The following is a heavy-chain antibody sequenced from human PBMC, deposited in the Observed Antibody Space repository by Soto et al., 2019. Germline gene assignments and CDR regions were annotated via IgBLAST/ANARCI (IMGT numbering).Heavy chain of an antibody. D-gene: IGHD3-10*01. Sequence: QLQLQESGPGLVKPSETLSLTCTVSGGSIGSSSYYWGWIRQPPGKGLEWIGSIYYSGSTYYNPALKSRVTISVDTSKNQFSLRLSSVTAADTAIYYCASLPDWGSGSNWGQGTLVTVSS. J-gene: IGHJ4*02. CDR1: GGSIGSSSYY. CDR3: ASLPDWGSGSN. V-gene: IGHV4-39*01. CDR2: IYYSGST.